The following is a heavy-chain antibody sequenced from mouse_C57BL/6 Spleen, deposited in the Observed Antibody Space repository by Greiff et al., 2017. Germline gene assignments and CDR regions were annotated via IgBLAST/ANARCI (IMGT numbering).Heavy chain of an antibody. CDR2: IDPSDSET. CDR3: ARATMVTTGPFDY. J-gene: IGHJ2*01. Sequence: QVQLKQPGAELVRPGSSVKLSCKASGYTFTSYWMHWVKQRPIQGLEWIGNIDPSDSETHYNQKFKDKATLTVDKSSSTAYMQLSSLTSEDSAVYYCARATMVTTGPFDYWGQGTTLTVSS. D-gene: IGHD2-2*01. CDR1: GYTFTSYW. V-gene: IGHV1-52*01.